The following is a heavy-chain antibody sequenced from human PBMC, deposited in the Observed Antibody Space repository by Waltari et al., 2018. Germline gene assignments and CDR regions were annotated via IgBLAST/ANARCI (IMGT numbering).Heavy chain of an antibody. V-gene: IGHV5-51*03. Sequence: EVQLVQSGAEVRKPGESLKISCMGSGYRFASYWIGWVRQMRGKGLGWMGTTFPGDSDTRYSPSFQGHVTISADTSNSTAYLQLTNLKASDTAMYYCARHPLVWVASTQNAFDVWGQGTMVTVSS. D-gene: IGHD3-16*01. CDR2: TFPGDSDT. CDR1: GYRFASYW. CDR3: ARHPLVWVASTQNAFDV. J-gene: IGHJ3*01.